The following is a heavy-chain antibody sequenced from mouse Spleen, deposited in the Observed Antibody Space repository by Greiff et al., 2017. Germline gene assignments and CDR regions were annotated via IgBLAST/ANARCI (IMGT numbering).Heavy chain of an antibody. J-gene: IGHJ2*01. Sequence: EVMLVESEGGLVQPGSSMKLSCTASGFTFSDYYMAWVRQVPEKGLEWVANINYDGSSPYYLDSLKRRFIISSDNAKNILYLQMSSLKSEDTATYYCARDRGLGPEFDYWGQGTTLTVSS. CDR2: INYDGSSP. CDR1: GFTFSDYY. CDR3: ARDRGLGPEFDY. V-gene: IGHV5-16*01. D-gene: IGHD4-1*01.